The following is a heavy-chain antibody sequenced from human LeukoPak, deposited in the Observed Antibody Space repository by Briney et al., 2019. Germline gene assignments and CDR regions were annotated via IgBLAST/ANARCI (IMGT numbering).Heavy chain of an antibody. J-gene: IGHJ4*02. Sequence: SETLSLTCSVSGASLTNPTYYQWSWFRQPPGKGLEFIGKIFASGSATLTPSLNSRVTMSLDTSKNEFSLRLTSVTAEDSAVYYCARFKSGGFYYFDSSGQGALVTVSS. CDR1: GASLTNPTYY. CDR3: ARFKSGGFYYFDS. CDR2: IFASGSA. V-gene: IGHV4-61*01. D-gene: IGHD3-3*01.